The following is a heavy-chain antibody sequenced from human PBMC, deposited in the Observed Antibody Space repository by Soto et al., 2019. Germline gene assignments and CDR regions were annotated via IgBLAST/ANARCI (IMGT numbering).Heavy chain of an antibody. V-gene: IGHV1-69*12. D-gene: IGHD3-16*01. Sequence: QVQLVQSGAEVKKPGSSVQVSCKASGGTFSSYAFSWVRQAPGQGLEWMGGIIPIFGTADYAQKFQGRVTIPADQSTSTAHREVSSLGSEDTAVYYCASWLKEAYIGGNYYYGMDVWGQGTTVTVSS. CDR1: GGTFSSYA. J-gene: IGHJ6*02. CDR2: IIPIFGTA. CDR3: ASWLKEAYIGGNYYYGMDV.